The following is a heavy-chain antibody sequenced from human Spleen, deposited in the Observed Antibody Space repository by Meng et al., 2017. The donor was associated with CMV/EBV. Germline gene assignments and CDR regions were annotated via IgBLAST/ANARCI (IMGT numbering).Heavy chain of an antibody. Sequence: SALSWVRPAPGQRLAWMGGIIPLLGIANYAQKFQGRVTITADKSTSTAYMELSSLRSEDTAVYYCARDRVDYDILTGYYYAYYFDYWGQGTLVTVSS. CDR3: ARDRVDYDILTGYYYAYYFDY. CDR1: SA. J-gene: IGHJ4*02. D-gene: IGHD3-9*01. CDR2: IIPLLGIA. V-gene: IGHV1-69*10.